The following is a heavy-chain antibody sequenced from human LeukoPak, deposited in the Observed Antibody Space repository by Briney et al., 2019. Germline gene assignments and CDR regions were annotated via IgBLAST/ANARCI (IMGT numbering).Heavy chain of an antibody. CDR2: IIPVFGTA. J-gene: IGHJ4*02. CDR1: GYTFTSYG. V-gene: IGHV1-69*05. Sequence: ASVKVSCKASGYTFTSYGISWVRQAPGQGLEWMGGIIPVFGTANYAQKFQGRVTMTRDMSMSTVYMELSSLRSEDTAVFYCTTFDYWGQGTLVTVSS. CDR3: TTFDY. D-gene: IGHD1-1*01.